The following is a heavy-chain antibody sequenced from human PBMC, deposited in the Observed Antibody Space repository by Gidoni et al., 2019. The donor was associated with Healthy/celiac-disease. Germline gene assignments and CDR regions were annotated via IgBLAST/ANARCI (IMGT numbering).Heavy chain of an antibody. CDR1: GGSISSGDYY. CDR2: IYYSGST. J-gene: IGHJ5*02. V-gene: IGHV4-30-4*01. D-gene: IGHD6-13*01. CDR3: ARGGARAAAGRYNWFDP. Sequence: QVQLQESGPGLVKPSQTLSLTCTVSGGSISSGDYYWSWIRQPPGKGLEWIWCIYYSGSTYYNPSLKSRVTISVDTSKNQFSLKLSSVTAADTAVYYCARGGARAAAGRYNWFDPWGQGTLVTVSS.